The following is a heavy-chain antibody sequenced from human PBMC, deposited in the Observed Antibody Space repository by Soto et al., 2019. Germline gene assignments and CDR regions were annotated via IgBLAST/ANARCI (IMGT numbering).Heavy chain of an antibody. Sequence: EVQVLESGGGLVQPGGSLRLSCAASGFTFSSYAMSWVRQAPGKGLEWVSSMSGGGGSTHYADSVKGRFTISRDNSKNTLYLPMNSLRAEDTAVYYCAKGGTMVRGIILSYYFDYWGQGTLVTVSS. CDR1: GFTFSSYA. V-gene: IGHV3-23*01. CDR3: AKGGTMVRGIILSYYFDY. CDR2: MSGGGGST. J-gene: IGHJ4*02. D-gene: IGHD3-10*01.